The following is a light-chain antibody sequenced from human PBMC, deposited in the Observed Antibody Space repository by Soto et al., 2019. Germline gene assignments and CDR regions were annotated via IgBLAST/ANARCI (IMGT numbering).Light chain of an antibody. CDR3: MQALQTPQT. CDR1: QTISSW. Sequence: DIQMTQSPSTLSGSVGDRVTITCRASQTISSWLAWYQQKPGKAPKLLIYKASTLESGVPSRFSGSGSGTDFTLKISRVEAEDVGVYYCMQALQTPQTFGQGTKVDI. CDR2: KAS. J-gene: IGKJ1*01. V-gene: IGKV1-5*03.